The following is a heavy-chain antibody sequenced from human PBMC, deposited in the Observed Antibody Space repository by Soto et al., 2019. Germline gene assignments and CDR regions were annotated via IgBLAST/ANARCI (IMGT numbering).Heavy chain of an antibody. CDR3: ARDGLVGYCTNGVCPGPFDY. V-gene: IGHV4-59*01. CDR1: GGSISSYY. D-gene: IGHD2-8*01. CDR2: IYYSGST. J-gene: IGHJ4*02. Sequence: PSETLSLTCTVSGGSISSYYWSWIRQPPGKGLEWIGYIYYSGSTNYNPSLKSRVTISVDTSKNQFSLKLSSVTAADTAVYYCARDGLVGYCTNGVCPGPFDYWGQGTLVTVSS.